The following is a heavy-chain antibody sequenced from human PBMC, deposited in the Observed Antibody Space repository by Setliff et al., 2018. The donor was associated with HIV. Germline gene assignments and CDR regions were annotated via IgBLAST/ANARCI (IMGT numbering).Heavy chain of an antibody. CDR2: SNEWGRT. V-gene: IGHV4-59*01. CDR1: XXXXXXIL. D-gene: IGHD3-3*01. CDR3: ARGLMSYKFWGGRNDYHYMDV. J-gene: IGHJ6*03. Sequence: SETLSLTCSVXXXXXXXILWTGFRQPPGKGREWIWVSNEWGRTTYNVTLKSEVTISLXXSKXXFYLKVDSVTAADTAVYYCARGLMSYKFWGGRNDYHYMDVWGKGTTXTVSS.